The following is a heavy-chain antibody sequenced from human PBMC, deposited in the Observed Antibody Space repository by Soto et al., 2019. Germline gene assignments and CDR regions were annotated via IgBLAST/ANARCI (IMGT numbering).Heavy chain of an antibody. Sequence: PSETLSLTCTVSGDSMTKYYWSWIRQPAGKGLEWIGRVYTSGSTNYNPSLKSRVTMSIDTSNNHFSLNLRSVTAADTAVYYWARTVGAAYYFDFWGQGYLVTVSS. CDR2: VYTSGST. CDR3: ARTVGAAYYFDF. D-gene: IGHD1-26*01. J-gene: IGHJ4*02. V-gene: IGHV4-4*07. CDR1: GDSMTKYY.